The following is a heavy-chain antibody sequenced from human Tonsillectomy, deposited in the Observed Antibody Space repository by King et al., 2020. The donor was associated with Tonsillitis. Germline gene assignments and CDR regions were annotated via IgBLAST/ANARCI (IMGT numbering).Heavy chain of an antibody. D-gene: IGHD1-14*01. CDR2: ISGTGGNT. J-gene: IGHJ6*02. CDR1: GFTFSSYA. V-gene: IGHV3-23*04. CDR3: AKDGPYKSGMDV. Sequence: EVQLVESGGGLVQPGGSLRLSCAASGFTFSSYAMSWVRQAPGKGLEWVSAISGTGGNTYYADSLKGRFTISRDNSKNTLYLQVNSLRAEDTAVYYCAKDGPYKSGMDVWGHGTTVTVSS.